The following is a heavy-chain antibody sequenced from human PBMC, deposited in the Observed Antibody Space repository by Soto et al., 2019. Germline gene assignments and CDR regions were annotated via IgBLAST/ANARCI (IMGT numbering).Heavy chain of an antibody. J-gene: IGHJ5*02. CDR1: GDSVSSNSAA. D-gene: IGHD6-13*01. CDR2: TYYRSKWYN. Sequence: SQTLSLTCVISGDSVSSNSAAWNWIRQSPSRGLEWLGRTYYRSKWYNDYAVSVKSRITINPDTSKNQFSLHLNSVTPEDTAVYYCEAAAFEETLFDTSGQRTLVTVSS. V-gene: IGHV6-1*01. CDR3: EAAAFEETLFDT.